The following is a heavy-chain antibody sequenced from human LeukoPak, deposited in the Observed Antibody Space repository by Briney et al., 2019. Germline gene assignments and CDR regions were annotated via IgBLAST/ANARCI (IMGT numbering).Heavy chain of an antibody. CDR2: ISSSSSYI. Sequence: GSLRLSCAASGFTFSSYSMNWVRQAPGKGLEWVSSISSSSSYIYYADSVKGRFTISRDNAKNSLYLQMNSLRAEDTAVYYCARDVVTTFGGPHAFDIWGQGTMVTVSS. J-gene: IGHJ3*02. D-gene: IGHD3-16*01. CDR1: GFTFSSYS. CDR3: ARDVVTTFGGPHAFDI. V-gene: IGHV3-21*01.